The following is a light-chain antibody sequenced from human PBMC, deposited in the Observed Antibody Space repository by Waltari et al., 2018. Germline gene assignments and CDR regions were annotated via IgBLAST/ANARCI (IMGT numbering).Light chain of an antibody. J-gene: IGKJ3*01. CDR3: MQIYKVSFT. V-gene: IGKV2-28*01. CDR1: QSLLNITGNNY. Sequence: DMVMTQSPLSLPFAPGEPASISCRSRQSLLNITGNNYLTWSLQKPGQYPQLLMYFGSTWASGVPDRLSGSGSGTVFTLKISRVEAEDLVSYSCMQIYKVSFTFGPGTKVDIK. CDR2: FGS.